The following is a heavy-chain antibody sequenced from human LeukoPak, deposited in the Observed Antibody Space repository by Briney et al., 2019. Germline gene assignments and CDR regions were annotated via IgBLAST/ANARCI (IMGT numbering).Heavy chain of an antibody. CDR1: GFSFSSYS. CDR3: ARDNGFWFDP. D-gene: IGHD6-25*01. CDR2: ISSRSSTT. Sequence: GGSLRLSCAASGFSFSSYSMNWVRQAPGKGLEWVSYISSRSSTTDYADSVKGRFTISRDNAKNSLNLQVNSLRDEDTAVYYCARDNGFWFDPWGQGTLVTVSS. V-gene: IGHV3-48*02. J-gene: IGHJ5*02.